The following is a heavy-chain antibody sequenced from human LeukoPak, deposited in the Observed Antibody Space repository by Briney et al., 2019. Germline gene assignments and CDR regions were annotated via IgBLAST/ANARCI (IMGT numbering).Heavy chain of an antibody. J-gene: IGHJ4*02. D-gene: IGHD3-9*01. V-gene: IGHV3-23*01. CDR3: AKTHGWGIFSPLDY. CDR1: GFTFSSYA. CDR2: ASGSGGST. Sequence: GGSLRLSCAASGFTFSSYAMSWVRQAPGEGLEWVSAASGSGGSTYYADSVKGRFTISRDNSKNTVYLQMNSLRAEDTAIYYCAKTHGWGIFSPLDYWGQGTLVTVSS.